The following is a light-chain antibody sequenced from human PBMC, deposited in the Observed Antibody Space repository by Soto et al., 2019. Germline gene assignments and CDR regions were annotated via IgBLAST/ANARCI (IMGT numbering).Light chain of an antibody. Sequence: QSVLTQPPSASGSPGQAVTIPCTGTSSDVGGYNYISWYQQHPGKAPKLMIYEVSKRPSGVPDRFSGSKSGNTASLTVSVLQAEDEADYYCSSYAGSIFVVFGGGTKVTVL. CDR1: SSDVGGYNY. J-gene: IGLJ2*01. CDR2: EVS. V-gene: IGLV2-8*01. CDR3: SSYAGSIFVV.